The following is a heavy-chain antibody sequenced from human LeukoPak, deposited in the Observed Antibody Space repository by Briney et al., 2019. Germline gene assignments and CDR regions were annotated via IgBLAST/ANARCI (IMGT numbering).Heavy chain of an antibody. CDR3: AKGTHYYYYMDV. CDR1: GFTFDDYA. V-gene: IGHV3-43D*03. CDR2: ISWDGGST. J-gene: IGHJ6*03. Sequence: PGGSLRLSCAASGFTFDDYAMHWVRQAPGKGLEWVSLISWDGGSTYYADSVKGRFTISRDNSKNSLYLQMNSLSAEDTALYYCAKGTHYYYYMDVWGKGTTVTVSS. D-gene: IGHD3/OR15-3a*01.